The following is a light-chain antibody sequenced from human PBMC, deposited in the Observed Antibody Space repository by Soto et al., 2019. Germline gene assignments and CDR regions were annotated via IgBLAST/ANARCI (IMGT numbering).Light chain of an antibody. Sequence: IQMTQSPSSVAASIGDRVTITCRASQGISSYLAWYQQKPGKAPKLLIYAASTLQSGVPSRFSGSGSGTDFTLTISCLQSEDFATYYCQQYYSYPRTFGQGTKVDIK. CDR2: AAS. V-gene: IGKV1-8*01. CDR3: QQYYSYPRT. J-gene: IGKJ1*01. CDR1: QGISSY.